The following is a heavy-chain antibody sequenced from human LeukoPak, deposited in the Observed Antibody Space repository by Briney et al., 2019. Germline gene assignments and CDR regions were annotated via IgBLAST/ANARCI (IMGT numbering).Heavy chain of an antibody. CDR1: GYSISSGYY. CDR3: ARGPRSSNWNYYYYYGMDV. J-gene: IGHJ6*04. CDR2: TYHSGST. Sequence: SETLSLTCAVSGYSISSGYYWGWIRQPPGKGLEWIGSTYHSGSTYYNPSLKSRVTISVDTSKNQFSLKLSSVTAADTAVYYCARGPRSSNWNYYYYYGMDVWGKGTTVTVSS. D-gene: IGHD1-1*01. V-gene: IGHV4-38-2*01.